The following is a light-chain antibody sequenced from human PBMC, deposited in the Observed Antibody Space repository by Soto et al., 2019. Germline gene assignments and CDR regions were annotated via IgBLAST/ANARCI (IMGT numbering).Light chain of an antibody. CDR1: QDISSA. Sequence: AIQLTQSPSSLSASVGDRVAITCRASQDISSALAWYQQRPGKAPKLLIYDASSLESGVPARFSGSGSGSDFTLHISRLQPEDFATYYCQQFNSYPLTFGQGTRVEIK. CDR2: DAS. CDR3: QQFNSYPLT. V-gene: IGKV1-13*02. J-gene: IGKJ1*01.